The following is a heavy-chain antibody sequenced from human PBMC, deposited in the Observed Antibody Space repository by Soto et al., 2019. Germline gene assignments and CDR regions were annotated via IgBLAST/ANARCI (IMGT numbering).Heavy chain of an antibody. CDR1: EFTFRGYA. V-gene: IGHV3-23*01. CDR3: AKGSANASPYYFDF. Sequence: DVQLLESGGGLVQPVGSLRLSCAGSEFTFRGYAMSWVRQAPGKGLEWVTAITGSGGSTYHADSVKGRFTISRDNSKNTLYLQMNSLRAEDTAVYYCAKGSANASPYYFDFWGQGTLVTVSS. J-gene: IGHJ4*02. D-gene: IGHD3-16*01. CDR2: ITGSGGST.